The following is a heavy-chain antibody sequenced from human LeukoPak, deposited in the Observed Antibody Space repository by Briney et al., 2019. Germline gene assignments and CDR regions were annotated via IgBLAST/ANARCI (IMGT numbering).Heavy chain of an antibody. CDR3: ARDVVGATGGPFDI. CDR2: ISAYNGNT. D-gene: IGHD1-26*01. CDR1: GYTFTSYG. V-gene: IGHV1-18*01. Sequence: ASVKVSCKASGYTFTSYGISWVRQAPGQGLEWMGWISAYNGNTNYAQKLQGRVTMTTDTYTSTAYMELRSLRSDDAAVYYCARDVVGATGGPFDIWGQGTMVTVSS. J-gene: IGHJ3*02.